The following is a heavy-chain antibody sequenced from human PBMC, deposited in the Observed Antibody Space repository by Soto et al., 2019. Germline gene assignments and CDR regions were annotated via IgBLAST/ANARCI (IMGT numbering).Heavy chain of an antibody. Sequence: GGSLRLSCAASGFTFSRFAMTWVRQIPGKGLEWVSSILADATTTFYADSVRGRLTISRDNSKNILYLQMNSLSGADTAVYYCAWVRGVIENYWGQGTQVTVSS. CDR2: ILADATTT. CDR1: GFTFSRFA. CDR3: AWVRGVIENY. J-gene: IGHJ4*02. V-gene: IGHV3-23*01. D-gene: IGHD3-10*01.